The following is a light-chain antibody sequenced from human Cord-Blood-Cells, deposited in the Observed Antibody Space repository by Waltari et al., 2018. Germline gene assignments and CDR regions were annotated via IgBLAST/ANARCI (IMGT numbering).Light chain of an antibody. V-gene: IGLV2-11*01. J-gene: IGLJ3*02. CDR3: CSYAGSYTWV. CDR2: DVS. Sequence: QSALTQPRSVSGSPGQSVTISCTGTSSDVGGYNYVSWYQQHPGKDPKLMIYDVSKRPSGSPDRFSGAKSGNTASPTISGLQAEDEADYYCCSYAGSYTWVFGGGTKLTVL. CDR1: SSDVGGYNY.